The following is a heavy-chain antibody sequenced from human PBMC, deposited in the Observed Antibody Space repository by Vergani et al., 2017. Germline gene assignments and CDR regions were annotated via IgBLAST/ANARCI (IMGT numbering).Heavy chain of an antibody. D-gene: IGHD3-10*01. CDR2: IIPIFGTA. CDR3: AARGYYYGSGSYSTASSYYYGMDV. CDR1: GGTFSSYA. Sequence: QVQLVQSGAEVKKPGSSVKVSCKASGGTFSSYAISWVRQAPGQGLEWMGGIIPIFGTANYAQKFQGRVTITADESTSTAYMELSSLRSEDTAVYYCAARGYYYGSGSYSTASSYYYGMDVWGQGTTVTVSS. J-gene: IGHJ6*02. V-gene: IGHV1-69*01.